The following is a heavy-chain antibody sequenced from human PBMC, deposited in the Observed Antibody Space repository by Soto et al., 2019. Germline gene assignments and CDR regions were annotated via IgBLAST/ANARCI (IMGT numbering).Heavy chain of an antibody. CDR3: ARHEGPKMVI. V-gene: IGHV3-21*01. Sequence: GGSLRLSGAACGFTFSSYSINWVRQAPWRGLEWVSSISSSSTYIYYADSVKGRFTISRDNAKNSLYLQMNSLRADDTAVYICARHEGPKMVIWGQGTLVAVSS. CDR2: ISSSSTYI. J-gene: IGHJ4*02. D-gene: IGHD2-15*01. CDR1: GFTFSSYS.